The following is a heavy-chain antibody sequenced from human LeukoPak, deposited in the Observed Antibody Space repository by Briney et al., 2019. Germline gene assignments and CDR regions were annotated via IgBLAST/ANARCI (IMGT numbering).Heavy chain of an antibody. D-gene: IGHD6-13*01. CDR1: GFTFSDYY. CDR3: ASTGIAAAGSHGGNWFDP. V-gene: IGHV3-11*01. J-gene: IGHJ5*02. Sequence: GSLRLSCAASGFTFSDYYMSWIRQAPGKGLEWVSYISSSGSTIYYADSVKGRFTISRDNAKNSLYLQMNSLRAEDTAVYYCASTGIAAAGSHGGNWFDPWGQGTLVTVSS. CDR2: ISSSGSTI.